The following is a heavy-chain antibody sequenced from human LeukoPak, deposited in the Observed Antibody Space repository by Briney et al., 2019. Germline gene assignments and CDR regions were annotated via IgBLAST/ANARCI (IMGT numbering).Heavy chain of an antibody. D-gene: IGHD5-24*01. V-gene: IGHV4-38-2*02. CDR2: IYHSGST. CDR1: GYSISSGYY. J-gene: IGHJ5*02. Sequence: SETLSLTCTVSGYSISSGYYWGWIRQPPGKGLEWIGSIYHSGSTYYNPSLKSRVTISVDTSKNQFSLKLSSVTAADTAVYYCAREMATTPPTWGRGTLVTVSS. CDR3: AREMATTPPT.